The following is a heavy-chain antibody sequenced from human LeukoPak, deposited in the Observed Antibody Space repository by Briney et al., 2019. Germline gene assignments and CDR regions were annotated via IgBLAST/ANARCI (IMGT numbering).Heavy chain of an antibody. V-gene: IGHV3-23*01. D-gene: IGHD1-14*01. CDR1: GFTFSGYA. Sequence: PGGSLRLSCAVSGFTFSGYAMSWVRQAPGKGLEWVSVISGSGGSTYHADSVKGRFTISRDNSKNTLYLQMNSLRAEDTAVYYCAKSLRIRETSSFDYWGQGTLVTVSS. J-gene: IGHJ4*02. CDR3: AKSLRIRETSSFDY. CDR2: ISGSGGST.